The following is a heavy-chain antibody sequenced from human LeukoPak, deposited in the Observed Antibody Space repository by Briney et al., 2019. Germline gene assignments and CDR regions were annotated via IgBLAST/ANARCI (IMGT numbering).Heavy chain of an antibody. CDR2: ISYDGSNK. J-gene: IGHJ4*02. Sequence: GGSLRLSCAASGFTFSSYAMSWVRQAPGKGLEWVAVISYDGSNKYYADSVKGRFTISRDNSKNTLYLQMNSLRAEDTAVYYCAKTAEVLRYFDWLDYWGQGTLVTVSS. D-gene: IGHD3-9*01. V-gene: IGHV3-30*18. CDR1: GFTFSSYA. CDR3: AKTAEVLRYFDWLDY.